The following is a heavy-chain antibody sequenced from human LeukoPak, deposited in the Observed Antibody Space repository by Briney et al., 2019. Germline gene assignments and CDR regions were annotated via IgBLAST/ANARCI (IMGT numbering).Heavy chain of an antibody. CDR3: ARSAAAGMGSWFDP. CDR2: SNPNSGGT. D-gene: IGHD6-13*01. Sequence: ASVKVSFKASGYTFTGYYMHWVRHAPGQGLEWMGWSNPNSGGTNYAQKFQGRVTMTRDTSISTAYMELSRLRSDDTAVYYCARSAAAGMGSWFDPWGQGTLVTVSS. J-gene: IGHJ5*02. V-gene: IGHV1-2*02. CDR1: GYTFTGYY.